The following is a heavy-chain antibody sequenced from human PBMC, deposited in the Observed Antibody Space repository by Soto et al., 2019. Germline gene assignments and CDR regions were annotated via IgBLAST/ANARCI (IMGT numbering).Heavy chain of an antibody. Sequence: QVQLVQSGAEVKKPGSSVKVSCKASGGTFSSYAISWVRQAPGQGLEWLGGIIPIFGTANYAQKFQGRVTITAHESTRTAYMELSSLRSEDTAGYYFARTDSSSSYEGDYWGQETLVTVSS. D-gene: IGHD6-13*01. J-gene: IGHJ4*02. CDR1: GGTFSSYA. V-gene: IGHV1-69*01. CDR2: IIPIFGTA. CDR3: ARTDSSSSYEGDY.